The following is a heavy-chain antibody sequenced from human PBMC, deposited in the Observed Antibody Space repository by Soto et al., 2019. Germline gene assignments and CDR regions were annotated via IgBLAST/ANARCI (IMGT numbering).Heavy chain of an antibody. J-gene: IGHJ4*02. Sequence: GGSLRLSCAASGFSFTGYSMNWVHQDPGKGLEWVSSISSTTNYIYYGDSMKGRFTISRDNAKNSLYLEMNSLRAEDTAVYYCARESEDLTSNFDYWGQGTLVTVSS. CDR1: GFSFTGYS. CDR2: ISSTTNYI. V-gene: IGHV3-21*06. CDR3: ARESEDLTSNFDY.